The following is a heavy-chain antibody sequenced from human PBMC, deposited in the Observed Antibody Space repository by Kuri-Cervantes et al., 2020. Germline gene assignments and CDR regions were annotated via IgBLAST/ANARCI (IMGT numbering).Heavy chain of an antibody. J-gene: IGHJ6*02. CDR1: GFTFSSYS. CDR3: ARERSGWYYYGMDV. V-gene: IGHV3-48*01. D-gene: IGHD6-19*01. CDR2: ISSSSSTI. Sequence: GGSLRLSCAASGFTFSSYSMNWVRQAPGKGLEWVSYISSSSSTIYYADSVKGRFTISRDNAKNSLYLQMNSLRAEDTAVYYCARERSGWYYYGMDVWGQGTTVTVSS.